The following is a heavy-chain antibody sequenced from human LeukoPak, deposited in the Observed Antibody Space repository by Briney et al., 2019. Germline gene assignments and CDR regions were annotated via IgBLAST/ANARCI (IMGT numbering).Heavy chain of an antibody. CDR1: GFSLSTRGVG. CDR2: IYWDDDK. CDR3: AHRRTGLLWFGEFSNWFDP. D-gene: IGHD3-10*01. J-gene: IGHJ5*02. Sequence: SGPTLVNPTQTLTLTCTFSGFSLSTRGVGVAWIRQPPGKALEWLALIYWDDDKRYSPSLKSRITITKDTSKNQVVLTMTNMDPVDTATYYCAHRRTGLLWFGEFSNWFDPWGQGTLVTVSS. V-gene: IGHV2-5*02.